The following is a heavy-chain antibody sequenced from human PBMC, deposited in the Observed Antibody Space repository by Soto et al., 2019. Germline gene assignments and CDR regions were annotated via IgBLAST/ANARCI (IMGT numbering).Heavy chain of an antibody. D-gene: IGHD6-19*01. J-gene: IGHJ4*02. CDR3: ARGVAGSGFDL. CDR2: IYYTGTT. CDR1: GTSIRGYY. V-gene: IGHV4-59*08. Sequence: PSETLSLTCSVSGTSIRGYYWTWIRQPPGKGLEWIGYIYYTGTTKYNPSLKSRITVNPDTSKNHFSLQLNSVTPDDTAVYYCARGVAGSGFDLWGQGTLVTISS.